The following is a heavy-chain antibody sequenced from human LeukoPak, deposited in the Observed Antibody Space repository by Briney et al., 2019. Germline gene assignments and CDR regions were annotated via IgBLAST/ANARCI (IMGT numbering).Heavy chain of an antibody. D-gene: IGHD3-10*01. Sequence: GGSLRLSCAASGFSFSAYGMHWVRQAPGKGLEWVAVISYSGSSKFYLDTVKGRFSISRDNSKNTLYLQMNSLRVEDTAVYYCARDFTGFYGMDVWGQGTTVTVSS. J-gene: IGHJ6*02. CDR2: ISYSGSSK. CDR1: GFSFSAYG. CDR3: ARDFTGFYGMDV. V-gene: IGHV3-30*03.